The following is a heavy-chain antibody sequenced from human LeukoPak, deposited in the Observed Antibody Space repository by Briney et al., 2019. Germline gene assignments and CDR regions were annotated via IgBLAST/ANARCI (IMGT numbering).Heavy chain of an antibody. CDR2: INHSGSA. Sequence: PSETLSLTCAVYGGSLSGYYWSWIRQPPGKGLEWIGEINHSGSANYNPSLKSRVTISVDTSKNQFSLKLSSVTAADTAVYYCASSPYVYYFDYWGQGTLVTVSS. CDR1: GGSLSGYY. V-gene: IGHV4-34*01. D-gene: IGHD3-10*02. J-gene: IGHJ4*02. CDR3: ASSPYVYYFDY.